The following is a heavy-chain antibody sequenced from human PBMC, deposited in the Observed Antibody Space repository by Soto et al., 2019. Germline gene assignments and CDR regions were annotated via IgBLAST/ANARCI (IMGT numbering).Heavy chain of an antibody. J-gene: IGHJ4*02. Sequence: EVQLVESGGGLVQPGGSLRLSCAASGFTFSSYSMNWVRQAPGKGLEWVSYISSSSSTIYYADSVKGRFTISRDNAKNSLYLQVNSLRDEDTAVYYCARDPGGYGDYGADYWGQGTLVTVSS. D-gene: IGHD4-17*01. CDR2: ISSSSSTI. CDR3: ARDPGGYGDYGADY. V-gene: IGHV3-48*02. CDR1: GFTFSSYS.